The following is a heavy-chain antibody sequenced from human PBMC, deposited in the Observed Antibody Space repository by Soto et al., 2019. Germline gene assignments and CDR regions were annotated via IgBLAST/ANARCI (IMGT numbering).Heavy chain of an antibody. J-gene: IGHJ4*02. CDR2: IYYSGST. Sequence: QVQLQESGPGLVKPSQTLSLTCAVSGGSISSGGYYWSWIRQHPGKGLEWIGYIYYSGSTYYNPSLTSRVTISVDTSKNQFALKLSSVTAADTAVYYCARVSGYDATLDYWGQGTLVTVSS. CDR1: GGSISSGGYY. V-gene: IGHV4-31*11. D-gene: IGHD5-12*01. CDR3: ARVSGYDATLDY.